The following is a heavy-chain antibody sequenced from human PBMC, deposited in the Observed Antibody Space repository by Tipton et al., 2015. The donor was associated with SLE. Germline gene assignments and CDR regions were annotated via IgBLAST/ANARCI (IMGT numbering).Heavy chain of an antibody. Sequence: GSLRLSCAASGFTFSSYSMNWVRQAPGKGLEWVSSISSSSSYIYYADSVKGRFTISRDNAKNSLYLQMNSLRAEDTAVYYCAREAVVTTYYFDYWGQGTLVTVSS. D-gene: IGHD4-23*01. CDR3: AREAVVTTYYFDY. J-gene: IGHJ4*02. V-gene: IGHV3-21*01. CDR2: ISSSSSYI. CDR1: GFTFSSYS.